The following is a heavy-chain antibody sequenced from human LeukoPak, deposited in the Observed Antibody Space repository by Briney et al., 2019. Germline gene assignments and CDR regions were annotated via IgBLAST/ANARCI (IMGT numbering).Heavy chain of an antibody. D-gene: IGHD6-13*01. J-gene: IGHJ6*04. CDR1: GYSFTSYW. CDR2: IDPSDSYT. CDR3: ARHLYSSSWYPYYYYGMDV. V-gene: IGHV5-10-1*01. Sequence: GESLRISCKGSGYSFTSYWINWVRQMPGKGLEWMGRIDPSDSYTNYSPSFQGHVTISADKSISTAYLQWSSLKASDTAMYYCARHLYSSSWYPYYYYGMDVWGKGTTVTVSS.